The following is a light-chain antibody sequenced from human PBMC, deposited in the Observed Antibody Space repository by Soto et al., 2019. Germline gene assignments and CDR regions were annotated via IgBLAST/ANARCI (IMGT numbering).Light chain of an antibody. CDR3: QQYENLTT. CDR2: DAS. J-gene: IGKJ5*01. Sequence: DIQMTQSPSSLSASVGDRVTITCQASHYLGNSLSWSQQKPGKAPKLLISDASNLETGVPSRFSASASGTDFTFTISSLQPEDIATSSCQQYENLTTFVQGTRLEIK. CDR1: HYLGNS. V-gene: IGKV1-33*01.